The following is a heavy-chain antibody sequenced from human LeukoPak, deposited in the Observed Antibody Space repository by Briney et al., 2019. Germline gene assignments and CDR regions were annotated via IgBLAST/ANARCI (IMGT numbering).Heavy chain of an antibody. J-gene: IGHJ4*02. CDR1: GGTFSSYA. CDR2: IIPILGIA. V-gene: IGHV1-69*04. CDR3: AREKSNWNYLRY. Sequence: SVKVSCKASGGTFSSYAISWVRLAPGQGLEWMGRIIPILGIANYAQKFQGRVTITADKSTSTAYMELSSLRSEDTAVYYCAREKSNWNYLRYWGQGTLVTVSS. D-gene: IGHD1-1*01.